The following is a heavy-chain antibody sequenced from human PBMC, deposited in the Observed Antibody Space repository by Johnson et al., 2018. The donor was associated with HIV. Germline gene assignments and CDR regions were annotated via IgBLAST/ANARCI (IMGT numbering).Heavy chain of an antibody. CDR1: GFTFSTYG. CDR2: ISGTGST. D-gene: IGHD3-10*01. Sequence: VQLVESGGGVVQPGRSLRLSCAASGFTFSTYGMTWVRQAPGKGLEWVSAISGTGSTYYADSVKGRFTISRDNSKNTLYLQMNSLRAEDTAVYYCARDASYYGSANDAFDIWGQGTMVTVSS. V-gene: IGHV3-66*01. CDR3: ARDASYYGSANDAFDI. J-gene: IGHJ3*02.